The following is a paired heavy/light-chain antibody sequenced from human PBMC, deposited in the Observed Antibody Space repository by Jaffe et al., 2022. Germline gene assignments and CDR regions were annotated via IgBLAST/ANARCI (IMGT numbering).Light chain of an antibody. CDR3: LLHYGGTQLWV. CDR1: TGAVTSAHY. Sequence: QTVVTQEPSLTVSPGGTVTLTCTSNTGAVTSAHYPNWFQQKPGQAPRALIHGTSNKHSWTPARFSGSLLGGKAALTLSGVQPEDEADYYCLLHYGGTQLWVFGGGTKLTVL. V-gene: IGLV7-43*01. J-gene: IGLJ3*02. CDR2: GTS.
Heavy chain of an antibody. CDR1: GFIFTFSSYE. CDR3: SPGGTNTPWSGEDF. V-gene: IGHV3-30*02. D-gene: IGHD3-10*01. J-gene: IGHJ4*02. Sequence: QVQLVESGGGVVQPGGSLRLACSASGFIFTFSSYEMHWVRQGPGKGLEWVASLRPDGSYRCYLDSVRGRFTISRDNSKNTLFLQMSSLRIEDTAVYYCSPGGTNTPWSGEDFWGQGTLVTVSS. CDR2: LRPDGSYR.